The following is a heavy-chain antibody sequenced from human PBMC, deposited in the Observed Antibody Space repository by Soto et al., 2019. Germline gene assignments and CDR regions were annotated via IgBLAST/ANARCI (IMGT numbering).Heavy chain of an antibody. J-gene: IGHJ6*02. Sequence: GGSLRLSCAASGFTFSSYSLHWVRQAPGRGLEWVVVISHDGSNKYYADSVKGRFTISRDNSKNSLYLQMNSLRAEDTAVYYCARDLFDCRSGCTYFYVMDVWGQGTTVTVSS. D-gene: IGHD3-9*01. CDR1: GFTFSSYS. CDR3: ARDLFDCRSGCTYFYVMDV. CDR2: ISHDGSNK. V-gene: IGHV3-30-3*01.